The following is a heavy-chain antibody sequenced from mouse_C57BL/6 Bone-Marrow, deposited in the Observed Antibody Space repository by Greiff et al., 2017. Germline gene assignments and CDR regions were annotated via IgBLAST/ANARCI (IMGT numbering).Heavy chain of an antibody. J-gene: IGHJ4*01. CDR2: IRNKANNHAT. V-gene: IGHV6-6*01. D-gene: IGHD2-3*01. Sequence: EVQLVESGGGLVQPGGSMKLSCAASGFTFSDAWLDWVRQSPEKGLEWVAAIRNKANNHATYYAVSVKGRFTIARDDSKSSVYLQMNSVRAEDTGIYYGTKGDGYCYAMDYWGQGTSVTVSS. CDR1: GFTFSDAW. CDR3: TKGDGYCYAMDY.